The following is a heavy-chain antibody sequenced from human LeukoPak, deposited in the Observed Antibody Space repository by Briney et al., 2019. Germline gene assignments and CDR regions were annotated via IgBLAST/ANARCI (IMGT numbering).Heavy chain of an antibody. V-gene: IGHV1-69*06. D-gene: IGHD3-22*01. CDR3: ASAYDSSGYMYYFDY. CDR1: GGTFSSYA. Sequence: SVKVSCKASGGTFSSYAISWVRQAPGQGLEWMGGIIPIFGTANYAQKFQGRVTITADKSTSTAYMELSSLRSEDTAVYYCASAYDSSGYMYYFDYWGQGTLVTVSS. CDR2: IIPIFGTA. J-gene: IGHJ4*02.